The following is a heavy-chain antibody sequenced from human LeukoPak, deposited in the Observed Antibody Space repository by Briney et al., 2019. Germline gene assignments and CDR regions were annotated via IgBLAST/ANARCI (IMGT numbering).Heavy chain of an antibody. Sequence: GGSLRLSCAASGFTFSNYVMHWVRQAPGKGLEWVAVIWFDGSNKYYADSVKGRFTISRDNSKNTLYLQMNSLRAEDTAVYYCARGSSYFDHWGQGTLVTVSS. J-gene: IGHJ4*02. CDR2: IWFDGSNK. D-gene: IGHD2-15*01. CDR3: ARGSSYFDH. CDR1: GFTFSNYV. V-gene: IGHV3-33*01.